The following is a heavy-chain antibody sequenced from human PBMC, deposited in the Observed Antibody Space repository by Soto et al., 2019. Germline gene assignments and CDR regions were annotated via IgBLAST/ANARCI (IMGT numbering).Heavy chain of an antibody. V-gene: IGHV3-30-3*01. D-gene: IGHD1-26*01. Sequence: QVQLVESGGGVVQPERSLRLSCAASGFTFSTYSMHWVRQAPGKGLEWVAVISYDGSIKYYADSVKGRFTISRDNSKNTLYLQMNSLRAEDTAVYYCVRAARYYVLLAFDIWGQGTMVTVSS. CDR3: VRAARYYVLLAFDI. CDR2: ISYDGSIK. CDR1: GFTFSTYS. J-gene: IGHJ3*02.